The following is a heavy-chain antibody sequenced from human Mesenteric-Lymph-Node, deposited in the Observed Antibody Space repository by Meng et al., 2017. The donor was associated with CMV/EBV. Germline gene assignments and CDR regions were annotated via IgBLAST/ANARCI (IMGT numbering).Heavy chain of an antibody. J-gene: IGHJ4*02. CDR1: TFTNYY. Sequence: TFTNYYVDWVRQSAGQRLEWMGIISPSGGRTSSAQEFQGRVTMTRNTSTSIVYMELSSLRSEDTAVYYCARDGNYGSGSYYRSDHFDHWGQGTLVTVSS. CDR2: ISPSGGRT. V-gene: IGHV1-46*01. D-gene: IGHD3-10*01. CDR3: ARDGNYGSGSYYRSDHFDH.